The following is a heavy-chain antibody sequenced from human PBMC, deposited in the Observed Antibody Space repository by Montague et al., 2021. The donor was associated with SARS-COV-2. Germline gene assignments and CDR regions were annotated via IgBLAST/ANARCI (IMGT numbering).Heavy chain of an antibody. V-gene: IGHV4-59*01. J-gene: IGHJ3*02. CDR1: GGSISGYY. D-gene: IGHD5-24*01. CDR2: IYYGGSS. Sequence: SETLSLTCTVSGGSISGYYWSWIRQPPGKGLEWIGYIYYGGSSNNSPSLKSRVTVSVDTSKNQFSLKVSSVTAADTAVYYCARAGDGYNPAFDIWGQGTMVTVSS. CDR3: ARAGDGYNPAFDI.